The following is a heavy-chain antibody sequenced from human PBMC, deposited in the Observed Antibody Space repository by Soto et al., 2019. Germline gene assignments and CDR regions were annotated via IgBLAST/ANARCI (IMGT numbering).Heavy chain of an antibody. CDR3: AKIEMGWFAH. V-gene: IGHV3-23*01. Sequence: PSETLSLSCTGSGFSFFSYAMSWVRQAPGKGLEWVSTISGSGGHTYYADSVKGRFVVSRDNDKNTVYLHMSSLTGEDTAVYFCAKIEMGWFAHWGQGTQVTVSS. CDR2: ISGSGGHT. D-gene: IGHD2-8*01. J-gene: IGHJ5*02. CDR1: GFSFFSYA.